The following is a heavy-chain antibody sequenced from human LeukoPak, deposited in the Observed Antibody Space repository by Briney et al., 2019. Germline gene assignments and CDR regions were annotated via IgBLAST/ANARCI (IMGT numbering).Heavy chain of an antibody. J-gene: IGHJ3*02. Sequence: ASVKVSCKASGYTFTGYYIHWVRQAPGQGLEWMGRINPNSGDTNYAQKFQGRVTMTRDTSISTAYMELSRLRSDDTAVYYCARVRFLEWFFDAFDIWGQGTMVTVSS. CDR2: INPNSGDT. V-gene: IGHV1-2*06. CDR3: ARVRFLEWFFDAFDI. D-gene: IGHD3-3*01. CDR1: GYTFTGYY.